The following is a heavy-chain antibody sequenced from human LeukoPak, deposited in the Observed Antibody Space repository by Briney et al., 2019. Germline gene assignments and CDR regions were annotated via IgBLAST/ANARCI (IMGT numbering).Heavy chain of an antibody. CDR3: ARNRYYYGSGNYVVPNWFDP. CDR2: IYYSGST. D-gene: IGHD3-10*01. J-gene: IGHJ5*02. Sequence: PSETLSLTCTVSGGSISSSSYYWGWIRQPPGKGLEWIGSIYYSGSTYYSPSLKSLITISVDTNKNPFSLKLSSLTAADTAMYYCARNRYYYGSGNYVVPNWFDPWGQGTLVTVSS. CDR1: GGSISSSSYY. V-gene: IGHV4-39*01.